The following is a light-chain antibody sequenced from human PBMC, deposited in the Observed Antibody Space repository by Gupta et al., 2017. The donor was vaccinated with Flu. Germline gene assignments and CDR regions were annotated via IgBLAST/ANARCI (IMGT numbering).Light chain of an antibody. V-gene: IGKV4-1*01. J-gene: IGKJ1*01. CDR2: WAS. Sequence: LGGYQQKPRKAPKLLIYWASTQESGVPDRFSGSGSGTDFTLTISSLQAEDVAVYYCQQYYSTPWTFGQGTKVEIK. CDR3: QQYYSTPWT.